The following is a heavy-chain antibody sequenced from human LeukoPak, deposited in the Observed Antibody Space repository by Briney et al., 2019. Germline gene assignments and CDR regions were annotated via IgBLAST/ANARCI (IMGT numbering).Heavy chain of an antibody. CDR1: GFTFSSYS. V-gene: IGHV3-21*01. J-gene: IGHJ1*01. CDR3: ARGYSSGWYWEYFQH. CDR2: ISSSSSYI. Sequence: GGSLRLSCAASGFTFSSYSMNWVRQSPGKVLEWVSSISSSSSYIYYADSVKGRFTISRDNAKNSLYLQMNSLRAEDTAVYYCARGYSSGWYWEYFQHWGQGTLVTVSS. D-gene: IGHD6-19*01.